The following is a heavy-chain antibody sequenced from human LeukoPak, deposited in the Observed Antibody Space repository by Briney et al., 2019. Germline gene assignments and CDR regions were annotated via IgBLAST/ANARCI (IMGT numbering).Heavy chain of an antibody. J-gene: IGHJ6*03. Sequence: SETLSLTCTVSGGSISSYYWSWIRQPPGKGLEWIGYIYYSGSTNYNPSLKSRVTISVDTSKNQFSLKLSSVTAADTAVYYCARGGGSGSYYYYYYMDVWGRGTTVTISS. D-gene: IGHD3-10*01. CDR3: ARGGGSGSYYYYYYMDV. CDR1: GGSISSYY. CDR2: IYYSGST. V-gene: IGHV4-59*01.